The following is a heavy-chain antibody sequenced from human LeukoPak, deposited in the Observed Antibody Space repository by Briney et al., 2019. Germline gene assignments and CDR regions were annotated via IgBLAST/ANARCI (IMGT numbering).Heavy chain of an antibody. CDR3: AKDTFSGYDFWSGYFRFDY. CDR1: GFTFSSYA. CDR2: ISGSGGST. J-gene: IGHJ4*02. D-gene: IGHD3-3*01. V-gene: IGHV3-23*01. Sequence: PGGSLRLSCAASGFTFSSYAMSWVRQAPGKGLEWVSAISGSGGSTYYADSVKGRFTISRDNSKNTLYLQMNSLRAEDAAVYYCAKDTFSGYDFWSGYFRFDYWGQGTLVTVSS.